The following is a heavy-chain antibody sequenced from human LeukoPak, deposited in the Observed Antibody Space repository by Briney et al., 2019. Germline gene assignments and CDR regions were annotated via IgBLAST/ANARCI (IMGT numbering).Heavy chain of an antibody. J-gene: IGHJ3*02. D-gene: IGHD2-15*01. V-gene: IGHV3-23*01. CDR1: GFTFSSYA. CDR2: ISGSGGST. CDR3: ANLGYCSGGSCLTRQDAFDI. Sequence: GGSLRLSCAASGFTFSSYAMSWVRHAPGKGLEWVSGISGSGGSTYYADSVKGRFTISRDNSKNTLYLQMNSLRAEDTAVYYCANLGYCSGGSCLTRQDAFDIWGQGTMVTVSS.